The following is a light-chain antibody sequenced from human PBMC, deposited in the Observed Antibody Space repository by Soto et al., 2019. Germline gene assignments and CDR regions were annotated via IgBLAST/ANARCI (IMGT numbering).Light chain of an antibody. CDR3: QQYYSYPVT. CDR1: QNINNY. V-gene: IGKV1-33*01. CDR2: DAS. J-gene: IGKJ4*01. Sequence: DIQMTQSPSSLSASVGDRVTITCQASQNINNYLNWYRQKPGRAPRLLIYDASNLEAGVPSRFRGSGSGTEFTLTIICLPSEDFATYYCQQYYSYPVTFCGGAKLDIK.